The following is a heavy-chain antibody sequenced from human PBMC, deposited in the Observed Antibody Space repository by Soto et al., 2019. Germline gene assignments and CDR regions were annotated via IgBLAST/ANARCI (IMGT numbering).Heavy chain of an antibody. CDR1: GFTFSSYG. CDR3: AREGVKLYGSSGYYSWFDP. D-gene: IGHD3-22*01. J-gene: IGHJ5*02. V-gene: IGHV3-33*01. Sequence: QVQLVESGGGVVQPGRSLRLSCAASGFTFSSYGMHWVRQAPGKGLEWVAVIWYDGSNKYYADSVKGRFTISRDNSKNTLYLQMNSLRAEDTAVNYCAREGVKLYGSSGYYSWFDPWGQGTLVTVSS. CDR2: IWYDGSNK.